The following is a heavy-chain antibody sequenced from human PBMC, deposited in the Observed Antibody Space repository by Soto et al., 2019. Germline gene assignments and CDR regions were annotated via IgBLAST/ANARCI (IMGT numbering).Heavy chain of an antibody. J-gene: IGHJ6*02. CDR1: GFSVSANY. D-gene: IGHD4-17*01. CDR3: ARIDYGDYYYYGLDL. CDR2: IFKNGAT. Sequence: GGSLRLSCTASGFSVSANYINWVRQPPGEALDWLSVIFKNGATHYADSVRGRFTVSRDDSKNTVYLDMDSLRAEDTAMYYCARIDYGDYYYYGLDLWGQGTTVTVSS. V-gene: IGHV3-53*01.